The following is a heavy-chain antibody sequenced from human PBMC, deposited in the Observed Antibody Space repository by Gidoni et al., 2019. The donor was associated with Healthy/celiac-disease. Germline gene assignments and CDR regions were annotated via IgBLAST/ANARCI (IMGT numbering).Heavy chain of an antibody. Sequence: EVQLVASGGGLVQPGRSLRLSCAASGFTFDDYAMHWVRQAPGRGLEWVSGISWNSGSVGYADSVKGRFTISRDNAKNSLYLQMNSLRAEDTALYYCAKEYIYSGSADLSTAIDYWGQGTLVTVSS. CDR2: ISWNSGSV. CDR3: AKEYIYSGSADLSTAIDY. J-gene: IGHJ4*02. V-gene: IGHV3-9*01. CDR1: GFTFDDYA. D-gene: IGHD1-26*01.